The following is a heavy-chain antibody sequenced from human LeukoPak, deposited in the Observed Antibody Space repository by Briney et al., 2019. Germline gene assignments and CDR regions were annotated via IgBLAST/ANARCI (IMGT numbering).Heavy chain of an antibody. CDR3: ARSAANAVVPGY. J-gene: IGHJ4*02. Sequence: GASVKVSCKASGYTFTNYYMHWVRQAPGQGLEWMGIINPSGGSTTYAQKFQGRVTMTSDTSTSTLYMELSSLRSEDTAMYYCARSAANAVVPGYWGQGTLVTVSS. CDR1: GYTFTNYY. CDR2: INPSGGST. V-gene: IGHV1-46*01. D-gene: IGHD6-6*01.